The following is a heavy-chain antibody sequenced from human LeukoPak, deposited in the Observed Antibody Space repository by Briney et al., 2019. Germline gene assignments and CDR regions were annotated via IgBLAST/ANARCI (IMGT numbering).Heavy chain of an antibody. CDR3: ARIVGAPPYYYYGMDV. Sequence: GGPLTLSCAPSGFTDSSNYKRWPRHPRGEALEWVSVIYSGGSTYYADSVKGRFTISRDNFKNTLYLQMNSLRAEDTAVYYCARIVGAPPYYYYGMDVWGQGTTVTVSS. J-gene: IGHJ6*02. D-gene: IGHD1-26*01. CDR2: IYSGGST. V-gene: IGHV3-66*01. CDR1: GFTDSSNY.